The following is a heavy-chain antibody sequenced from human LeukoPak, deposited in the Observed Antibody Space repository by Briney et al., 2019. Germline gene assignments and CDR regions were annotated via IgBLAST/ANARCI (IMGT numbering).Heavy chain of an antibody. V-gene: IGHV1-2*02. D-gene: IGHD2-15*01. CDR1: GYTFTGYY. CDR2: INPNSGGT. CDR3: ARMVDWVAFDI. Sequence: GASVKVSCKASGYTFTGYYMHWVRQAPGQGLEWMGWINPNSGGTNYAQKFQGRVTMTRDTSISTAYMELSRLRSDEAAVYYCARMVDWVAFDIWGQGTMVTVSS. J-gene: IGHJ3*02.